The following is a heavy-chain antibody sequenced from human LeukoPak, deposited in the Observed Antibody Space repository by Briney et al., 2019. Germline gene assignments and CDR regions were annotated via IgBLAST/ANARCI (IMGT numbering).Heavy chain of an antibody. CDR1: GGTFSSYA. Sequence: ASVKASCKASGGTFSSYAISWVRQAPGQGLEWMGWISAYNGNTNYAQKLQGRVTMTTDTSTSTAYMELRSLRSDDTAVYYCARNRGVVAAHPFYDYWGQGTLVTVSS. CDR2: ISAYNGNT. CDR3: ARNRGVVAAHPFYDY. J-gene: IGHJ4*02. V-gene: IGHV1-18*01. D-gene: IGHD2-15*01.